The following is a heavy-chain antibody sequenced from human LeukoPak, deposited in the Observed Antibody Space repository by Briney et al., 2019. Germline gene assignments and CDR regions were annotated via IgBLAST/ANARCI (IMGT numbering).Heavy chain of an antibody. V-gene: IGHV3-11*04. J-gene: IGHJ4*02. CDR1: GFTFSDYY. D-gene: IGHD2-15*01. CDR3: ASLCSGGTCFTPY. CDR2: ISSSGGTK. Sequence: GGSLRLSCAASGFTFSDYYMSWIRQAPGKGLEWVSYISSSGGTKYYADSVKGRFTISRDNAKNSYLQMNSLRAEDTAIYYCASLCSGGTCFTPYWGQGTLVTVSS.